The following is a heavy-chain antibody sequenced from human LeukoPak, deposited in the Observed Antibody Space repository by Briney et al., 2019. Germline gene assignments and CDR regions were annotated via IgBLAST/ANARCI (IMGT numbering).Heavy chain of an antibody. D-gene: IGHD1-26*01. Sequence: GGPLRLSCAASGFTFSSYSMNWVRQAPGKGLEWVSSISSSSSYIYYADSVKGRFTISRDNAKNSLYLQMNSLRAEDTAVYYCAREWGSYSRGGDYWGQGTLVTVSS. V-gene: IGHV3-21*01. CDR2: ISSSSSYI. CDR3: AREWGSYSRGGDY. J-gene: IGHJ4*02. CDR1: GFTFSSYS.